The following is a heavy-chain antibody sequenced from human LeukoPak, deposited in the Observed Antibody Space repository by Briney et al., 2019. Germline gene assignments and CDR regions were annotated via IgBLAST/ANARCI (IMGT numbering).Heavy chain of an antibody. Sequence: GGSLRLSCAASGFTFSSYSMNWVRQAPGKGLEWVSAISGSGGSTYYADSVKGRFTISRDNSKNTLYLQMNSLRAEDTAVYYCANKDYGDYFDYWGQGTLVTVSS. CDR3: ANKDYGDYFDY. J-gene: IGHJ4*02. CDR1: GFTFSSYS. CDR2: ISGSGGST. D-gene: IGHD4-17*01. V-gene: IGHV3-23*01.